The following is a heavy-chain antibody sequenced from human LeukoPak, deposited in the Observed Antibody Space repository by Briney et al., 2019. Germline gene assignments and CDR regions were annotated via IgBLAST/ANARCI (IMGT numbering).Heavy chain of an antibody. Sequence: TSETLFLTCAVYGGSFSGYYWSWIRQPPGKGLEWIGEINHSGSTNYNPSLKSRVTISVDTSKNQFSLKLSSVTAADTAVYYCARYGSGEDDSSGYYLSQFDYWGQGTLVTVSS. J-gene: IGHJ4*02. D-gene: IGHD3-22*01. V-gene: IGHV4-34*01. CDR2: INHSGST. CDR3: ARYGSGEDDSSGYYLSQFDY. CDR1: GGSFSGYY.